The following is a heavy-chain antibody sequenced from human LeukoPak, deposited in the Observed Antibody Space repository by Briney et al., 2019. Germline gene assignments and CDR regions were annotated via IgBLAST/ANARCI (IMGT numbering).Heavy chain of an antibody. D-gene: IGHD3/OR15-3a*01. CDR2: IYYSGNT. CDR3: ARQTGSGLFILP. CDR1: GVSISSSNSY. Sequence: SETLSLTCTVSGVSISSSNSYWGWIRQPPGTGLEWIGSIYYSGNTYYNASLKSQVSMSIDTSKNQFSLRLTSVTAADTAVYYCARQTGSGLFILPGGQGTLVTVSS. J-gene: IGHJ4*02. V-gene: IGHV4-39*01.